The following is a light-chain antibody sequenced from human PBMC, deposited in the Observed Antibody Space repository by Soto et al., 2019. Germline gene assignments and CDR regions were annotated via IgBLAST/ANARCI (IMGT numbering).Light chain of an antibody. CDR3: QQHSAWPLT. CDR1: QILRSTY. CDR2: GIS. J-gene: IGKJ4*01. Sequence: EIVMTQSPVTLSVSPGESATLSCRASQILRSTYLAWYQQKPGQAPRLLIYGISNRATGIPHRFSGSGSGTEFTLTISSLQSEDAAVYYCQQHSAWPLTFGGGTKVEIK. V-gene: IGKV3D-15*01.